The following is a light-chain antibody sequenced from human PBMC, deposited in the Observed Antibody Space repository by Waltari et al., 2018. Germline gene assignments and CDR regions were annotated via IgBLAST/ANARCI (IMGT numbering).Light chain of an antibody. CDR2: DAS. CDR3: QQYDNLPLVLFT. J-gene: IGKJ3*01. CDR1: QDISNY. Sequence: DIQMTQSPSSLSASVGDRVTITCQASQDISNYLNWYQQKPGKAPKLLIYDASNLETGVPSRFSGSGSGTDFTFTISSLQPEDIATYYCQQYDNLPLVLFTFGPGTKVDIK. V-gene: IGKV1-33*01.